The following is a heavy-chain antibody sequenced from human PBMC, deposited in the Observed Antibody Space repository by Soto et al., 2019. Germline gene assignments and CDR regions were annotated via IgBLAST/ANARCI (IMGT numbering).Heavy chain of an antibody. CDR3: TRSITGYSYADT. J-gene: IGHJ5*02. CDR1: GFTFTSYW. Sequence: EVQLMESGGGLVQPGGSLKLSCAASGFTFTSYWMHWVRQAPGKGLVWVSRINSDGSSTVYVDSVKGRFTISRDNAKNTLYLLMNSLRAEDTAVYYCTRSITGYSYADTWGQGTLVTVSS. V-gene: IGHV3-74*01. D-gene: IGHD5-18*01. CDR2: INSDGSST.